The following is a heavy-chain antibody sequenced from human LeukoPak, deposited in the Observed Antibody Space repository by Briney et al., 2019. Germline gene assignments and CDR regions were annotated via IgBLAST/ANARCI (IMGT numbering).Heavy chain of an antibody. Sequence: RTGGSLRLSCAASGFTFSSYAMSWVRQAPGKGLEWVSAISGSGGSTYYADSVKGRFTISRDNSKNTLYLQMNSLRAEDTAVYYCAKGPNYYDSSGYLPRWGQGTLVTVSS. CDR2: ISGSGGST. V-gene: IGHV3-23*01. D-gene: IGHD3-22*01. J-gene: IGHJ4*02. CDR1: GFTFSSYA. CDR3: AKGPNYYDSSGYLPR.